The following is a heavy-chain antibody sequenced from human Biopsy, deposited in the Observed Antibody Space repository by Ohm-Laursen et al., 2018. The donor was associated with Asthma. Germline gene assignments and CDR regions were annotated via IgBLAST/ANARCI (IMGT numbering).Heavy chain of an antibody. D-gene: IGHD6-19*01. CDR1: GYTFSDYD. CDR2: ISYDGSSI. V-gene: IGHV3-30-3*01. J-gene: IGHJ4*02. CDR3: AREGVAGTHIED. Sequence: SLRLSCAASGYTFSDYDMHWVRQAPGKGLEWVAVISYDGSSIYYADSVKGRFTISRDNSKDTLSLQMNSLTAEDTAVYYCAREGVAGTHIEDWGQGTLVTVSS.